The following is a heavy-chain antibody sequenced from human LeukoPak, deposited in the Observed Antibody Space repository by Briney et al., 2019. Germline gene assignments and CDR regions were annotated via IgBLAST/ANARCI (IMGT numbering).Heavy chain of an antibody. CDR1: GYTFTGYY. V-gene: IGHV1-2*06. CDR3: ARVVRLRSSSWYGY. D-gene: IGHD6-13*01. CDR2: INPNSGGT. Sequence: GASVKVSCKASGYTFTGYYMHWVRQAPGQGLEWMGRINPNSGGTNYAQKFQGRVTMTRDTSISTAYMELSRLRSDDTAVYYCARVVRLRSSSWYGYWGQGTLVTASS. J-gene: IGHJ4*02.